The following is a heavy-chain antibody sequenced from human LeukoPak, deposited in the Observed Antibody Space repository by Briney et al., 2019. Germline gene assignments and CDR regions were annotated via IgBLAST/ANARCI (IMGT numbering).Heavy chain of an antibody. CDR2: VSYSGST. J-gene: IGHJ4*02. D-gene: IGHD5-18*01. V-gene: IGHV4-59*01. CDR3: ARENDRYGRIDY. Sequence: SEALSLTCTVSGGSISSYYWSWVRQPPGKGLEWIGYVSYSGSTDYNPSLKSRVIISIDTSKNQFSLRLSSVTAADTAVYYCARENDRYGRIDYWGQGTQVTVSS. CDR1: GGSISSYY.